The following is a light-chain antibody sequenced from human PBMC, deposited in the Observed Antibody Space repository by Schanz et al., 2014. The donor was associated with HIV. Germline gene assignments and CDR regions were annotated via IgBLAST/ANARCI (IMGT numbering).Light chain of an antibody. V-gene: IGKV1-8*01. CDR3: LQHKSFPLT. Sequence: AIRITQSPSSLSASIGDRVNVTCRASQDVSNYLAWYQQKPGKAPQLLIYAASTLQSGVPSRFSGTGSGTEFSLTIDSLQPEDSATYYCLQHKSFPLTFGGGTKVGIK. J-gene: IGKJ4*01. CDR2: AAS. CDR1: QDVSNY.